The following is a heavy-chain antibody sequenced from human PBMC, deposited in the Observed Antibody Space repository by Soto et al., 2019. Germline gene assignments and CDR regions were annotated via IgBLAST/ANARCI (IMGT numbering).Heavy chain of an antibody. CDR1: GYTFTSYA. D-gene: IGHD3-3*01. Sequence: ASVKVSCKASGYTFTSYAMHWVRQAPGQRLEWMGWINAGNGNTKYSQKFQGRVTITRDTSASTAYMELSSLRSEDTAVYYCAREALEGNVLRFLEWLLYPDYWGQGTLVTVSS. CDR2: INAGNGNT. CDR3: AREALEGNVLRFLEWLLYPDY. V-gene: IGHV1-3*01. J-gene: IGHJ4*02.